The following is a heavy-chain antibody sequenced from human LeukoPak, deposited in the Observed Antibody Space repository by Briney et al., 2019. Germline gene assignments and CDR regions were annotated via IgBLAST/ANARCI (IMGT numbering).Heavy chain of an antibody. CDR2: ISSSSSYR. J-gene: IGHJ3*02. Sequence: GGSLRLSCAASGFTFSSYSMNWVRQAPGKGLEYVSAISSSSSYRYYADSVKGRFTISTDHAKNSLYLQMTSLRAEDTAVSYCPRRREAFDIWGQGTMVTVSS. CDR3: PRRREAFDI. V-gene: IGHV3-21*01. CDR1: GFTFSSYS.